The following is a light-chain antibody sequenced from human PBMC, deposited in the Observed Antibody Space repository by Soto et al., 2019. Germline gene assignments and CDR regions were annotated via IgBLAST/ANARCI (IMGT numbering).Light chain of an antibody. CDR1: ESVSNN. Sequence: EIEMTQSPATLSLAPGERVTLSCRASESVSNNLAWYQQTAGQAPRLLIYCASTRATGIPARFSGSGSGTEFTLTISSLQSEDFAVYYCQQYSIWRTFGQGTKVDIK. CDR2: CAS. J-gene: IGKJ1*01. V-gene: IGKV3-15*01. CDR3: QQYSIWRT.